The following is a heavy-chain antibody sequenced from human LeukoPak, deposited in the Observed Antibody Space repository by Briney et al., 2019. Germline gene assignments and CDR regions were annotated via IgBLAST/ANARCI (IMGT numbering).Heavy chain of an antibody. CDR1: GYTFTGYY. CDR2: INPNGGGT. J-gene: IGHJ4*02. CDR3: ARVIGIRGAPFDY. Sequence: ASVKVSCKASGYTFTGYYMHWVRQAPGQGLEWMGWINPNGGGTNYAQKFQGRVIMTRDTSISTAYMELSRLRSDDTAVYYCARVIGIRGAPFDYWGQGTLVTVSS. V-gene: IGHV1-2*02. D-gene: IGHD3-10*01.